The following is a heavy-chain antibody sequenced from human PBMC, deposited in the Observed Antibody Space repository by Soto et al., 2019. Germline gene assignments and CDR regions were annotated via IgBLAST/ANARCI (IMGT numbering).Heavy chain of an antibody. Sequence: SETLSLTCTVSGGSVNSDNFYWSWIRQPPGRGLEWIGYIYYTGSTNYNPSLKSRVTISIDTSRNQFSLKLSSVTAADTAVYYRAREFSNSPEAFDSWGQGSLVTVSS. CDR1: GGSVNSDNFY. CDR3: AREFSNSPEAFDS. V-gene: IGHV4-61*01. D-gene: IGHD6-6*01. CDR2: IYYTGST. J-gene: IGHJ4*02.